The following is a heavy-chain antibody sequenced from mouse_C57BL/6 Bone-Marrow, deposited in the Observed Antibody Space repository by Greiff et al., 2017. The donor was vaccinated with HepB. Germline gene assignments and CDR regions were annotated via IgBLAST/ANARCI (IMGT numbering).Heavy chain of an antibody. CDR3: ARHEYRDRRPGGFAY. CDR2: FYPGSGSI. J-gene: IGHJ3*01. CDR1: GYTFTEYT. Sequence: VQRVESGAELVKPGASVKLSCKASGYTFTEYTIHWVKQRSGQGLEWIGWFYPGSGSIKYNEKFKDKATLTADKSSSTVYMELSRLTSEDSAVYFCARHEYRDRRPGGFAYWGQGTLVTVSA. V-gene: IGHV1-62-2*01.